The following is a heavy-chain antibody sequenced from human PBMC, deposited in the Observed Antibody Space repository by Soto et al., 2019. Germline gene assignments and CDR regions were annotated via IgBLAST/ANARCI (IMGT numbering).Heavy chain of an antibody. D-gene: IGHD3-22*01. Sequence: PSETLSLTCAVYGGSFSGYYWSWIRQPPGKGLEWIGYVYYSGGTNYNPSLKSRVTISVDTSKNQFSLKVNSVTAADTAMYYCARRRHYYDSSGSSKYFDYWGQGTLVTVSS. J-gene: IGHJ4*02. V-gene: IGHV4-59*08. CDR1: GGSFSGYY. CDR3: ARRRHYYDSSGSSKYFDY. CDR2: VYYSGGT.